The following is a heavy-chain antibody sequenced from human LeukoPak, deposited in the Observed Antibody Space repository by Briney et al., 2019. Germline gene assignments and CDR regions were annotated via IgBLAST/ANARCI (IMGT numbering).Heavy chain of an antibody. D-gene: IGHD1-1*01. V-gene: IGHV3-33*06. Sequence: GGSLRLSCAASGFTFSSYGMHWVRQAPGKGLEWVAVIWYDGSNKYYADSVKGRFTISRDNSKNTLYLQMNSLRAEGTAVYYCAKSSQTGTNPVRDYWGQGTLVTVSS. CDR2: IWYDGSNK. J-gene: IGHJ4*02. CDR1: GFTFSSYG. CDR3: AKSSQTGTNPVRDY.